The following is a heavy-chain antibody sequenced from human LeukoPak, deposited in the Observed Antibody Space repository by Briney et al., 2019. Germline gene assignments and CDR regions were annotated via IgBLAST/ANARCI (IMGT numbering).Heavy chain of an antibody. CDR2: ISGSGGST. D-gene: IGHD3-16*02. V-gene: IGHV3-23*01. CDR1: GFTFSNYG. Sequence: PGGSLRLSCAASGFTFSNYGMTWVRQAPGKGLEWVSGISGSGGSTYDADSVKGRFTISRDNSKNTLYLQMNRLRAEDTAVYYCAKDEAVWGSYLEYWGQGTLVTVSS. CDR3: AKDEAVWGSYLEY. J-gene: IGHJ4*02.